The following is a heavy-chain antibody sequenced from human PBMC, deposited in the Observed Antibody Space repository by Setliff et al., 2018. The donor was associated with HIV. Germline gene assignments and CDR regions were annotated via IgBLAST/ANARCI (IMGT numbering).Heavy chain of an antibody. CDR1: GGTFSSHG. D-gene: IGHD2-21*01. Sequence: SVKVSCKASGGTFSSHGISWVRQAPGQGLEWMGRIIPIFSTPNYAQKFQGRVTFTADKSTSTAYMELNSLRSEDTAVYYCARAQGYCGGECYYHFDYWGQGTLVTVSS. J-gene: IGHJ4*02. V-gene: IGHV1-69*06. CDR2: IIPIFSTP. CDR3: ARAQGYCGGECYYHFDY.